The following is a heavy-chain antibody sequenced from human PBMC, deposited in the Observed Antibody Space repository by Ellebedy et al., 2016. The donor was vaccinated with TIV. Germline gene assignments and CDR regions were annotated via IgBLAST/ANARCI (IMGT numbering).Heavy chain of an antibody. D-gene: IGHD1-26*01. CDR2: TYYRSKWHN. J-gene: IGHJ4*02. Sequence: SQTLSLTXXISGDSVSSNSAAWNWIRQSPSRGLEWLGRTYYRSKWHNDYAVSVKSRIIINPDTSKNQFSLQLNSVTPEDTAVYYCARIVGASYDSWGQGTLVTVSS. V-gene: IGHV6-1*01. CDR1: GDSVSSNSAA. CDR3: ARIVGASYDS.